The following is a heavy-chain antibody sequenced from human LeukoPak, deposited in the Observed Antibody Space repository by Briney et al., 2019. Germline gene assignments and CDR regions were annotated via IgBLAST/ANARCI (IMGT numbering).Heavy chain of an antibody. J-gene: IGHJ4*02. CDR2: INHSGST. CDR3: ARGRGGKRGYFDY. Sequence: SETLSLTCAVYGGSFSGYYWSWIRQPPGQGLEWIGEINHSGSTNYNPSLKSRVTISVDTSKNQFSLKLSSVTAADTPVYYCARGRGGKRGYFDYWGQGTLVTVSS. V-gene: IGHV4-34*01. D-gene: IGHD3-16*01. CDR1: GGSFSGYY.